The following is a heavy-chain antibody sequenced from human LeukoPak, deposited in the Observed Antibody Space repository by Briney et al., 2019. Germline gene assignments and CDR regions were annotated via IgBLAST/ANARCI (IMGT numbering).Heavy chain of an antibody. CDR1: GYTFTSYG. J-gene: IGHJ4*02. Sequence: GASVKVSCKASGYTFTSYGISWVRQAPGQGLEWLGWISGYNGSTNYAQKLRGRVTMTTDTSTSTAYMELRSLRSDDTAVYYCARVGATEGYYFDYWGQGTLVTVSS. D-gene: IGHD1-26*01. CDR2: ISGYNGST. V-gene: IGHV1-18*01. CDR3: ARVGATEGYYFDY.